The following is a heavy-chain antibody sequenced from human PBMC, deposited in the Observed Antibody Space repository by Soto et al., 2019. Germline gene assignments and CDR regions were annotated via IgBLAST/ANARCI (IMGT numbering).Heavy chain of an antibody. V-gene: IGHV4-34*01. Sequence: SETLSLTCAVYGGSFSGYYWSWIRQPPGKGLEWIGEINHSGSTNYNPSLKSRVTISVDTSKNQFSLKLSSVTAADTAVYYCARLAVAGILVWLDYWGQGTLVTVSS. CDR1: GGSFSGYY. CDR3: ARLAVAGILVWLDY. J-gene: IGHJ4*02. CDR2: INHSGST. D-gene: IGHD6-19*01.